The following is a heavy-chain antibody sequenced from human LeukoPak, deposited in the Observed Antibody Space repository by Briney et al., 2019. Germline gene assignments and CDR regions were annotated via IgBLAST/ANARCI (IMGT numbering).Heavy chain of an antibody. D-gene: IGHD3-3*01. CDR1: GGTFSSYA. CDR2: IIPIFGTA. Sequence: GSSVKVSCKASGGTFSSYAISWVRQAPGQGLEWMGGIIPIFGTANYAQKFQGRVTITADESTSTAYMELSSLRSEDTAVYYCAREAYYDFWSGYWNDAFDIWGQGTMVTVSS. V-gene: IGHV1-69*01. CDR3: AREAYYDFWSGYWNDAFDI. J-gene: IGHJ3*02.